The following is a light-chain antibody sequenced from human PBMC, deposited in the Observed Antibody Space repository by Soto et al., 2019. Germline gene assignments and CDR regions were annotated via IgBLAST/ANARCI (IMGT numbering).Light chain of an antibody. CDR3: QQYKNWPPLT. CDR2: GAS. CDR1: QSVGSA. Sequence: EIVMTQSPATLSVSPGETATLSCRASQSVGSAVAWYQHKPGQAPRLLIVGASIRATGVPVRFSGGGSGTEFTLTISSLQSEDFAVYYCQQYKNWPPLTFGGGTTVEIK. J-gene: IGKJ4*01. V-gene: IGKV3-15*01.